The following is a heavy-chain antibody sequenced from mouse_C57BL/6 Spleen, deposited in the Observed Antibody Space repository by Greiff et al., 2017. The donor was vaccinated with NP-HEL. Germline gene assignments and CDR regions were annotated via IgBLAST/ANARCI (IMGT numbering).Heavy chain of an antibody. CDR3: ARIYDGNSIHAMDY. V-gene: IGHV1-85*01. D-gene: IGHD2-1*01. J-gene: IGHJ4*01. CDR1: GYTFTSYD. CDR2: IYPRDGST. Sequence: VQLQQSGPELVKPGASVKLSCKASGYTFTSYDINWVKQRPGQGLEWIGWIYPRDGSTKYNEKFKGKATLTVDTSSSTAYMQLHSLTSEDSAVYFCARIYDGNSIHAMDYWGQGTSVTVSS.